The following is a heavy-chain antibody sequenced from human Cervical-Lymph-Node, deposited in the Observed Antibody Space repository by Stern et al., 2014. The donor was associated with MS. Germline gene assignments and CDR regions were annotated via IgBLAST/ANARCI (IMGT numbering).Heavy chain of an antibody. V-gene: IGHV3-30-3*01. J-gene: IGHJ4*02. CDR1: RFTFSTYA. CDR3: ARGGRGVGLEY. Sequence: VQLVESGGGLVQPGRALSLSCVASRFTFSTYAMHLVLLAPGQGLEWVAFVSYDGTQRNSTDSVKARFTISRDNSKNTLYLHMNSLRDEDTAVYFCARGGRGVGLEYWGQGALVTVSS. D-gene: IGHD3-10*01. CDR2: VSYDGTQR.